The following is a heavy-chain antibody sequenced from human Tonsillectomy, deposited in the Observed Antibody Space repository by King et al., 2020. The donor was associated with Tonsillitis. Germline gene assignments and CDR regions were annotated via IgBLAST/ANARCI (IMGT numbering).Heavy chain of an antibody. Sequence: VQLVESGAEVKKPGSSVKVSCKASGGTFSSYAISWVRQAPGQGLEWMGRIIPILRIAKYAQKFQGRITITADKSTSTAYMELSSPRSEDTAVYYCATYSPAGYSYGTDYWGQGTLVTVSS. V-gene: IGHV1-69*09. J-gene: IGHJ4*02. D-gene: IGHD5-18*01. CDR3: ATYSPAGYSYGTDY. CDR1: GGTFSSYA. CDR2: IIPILRIA.